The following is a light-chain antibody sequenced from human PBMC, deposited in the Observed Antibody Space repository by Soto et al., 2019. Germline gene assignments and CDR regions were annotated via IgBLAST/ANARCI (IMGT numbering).Light chain of an antibody. CDR2: DAS. CDR1: EDVSSK. J-gene: IGKJ1*01. Sequence: IFMTQSPATLSVSPGGRATLSCRASEDVSSKLAWYQQTPGLPPRLVIYDASTRATGIPGRFSGSGSGKDFTLTISGLQSEDFAIYYCLQYDTWPPGTFGQGTKVEI. V-gene: IGKV3-15*01. CDR3: LQYDTWPPGT.